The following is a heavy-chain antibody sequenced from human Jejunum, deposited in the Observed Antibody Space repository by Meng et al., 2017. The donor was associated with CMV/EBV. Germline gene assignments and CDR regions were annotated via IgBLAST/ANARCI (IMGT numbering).Heavy chain of an antibody. CDR1: GFTFSNYM. CDR3: ARVLKGGTYFDN. Sequence: AASGFTFSNYMMNWVRQAPGKGLGWVSSISISGYKYYADSVKGRLTISRDTAENSLFLQMNSLGAEDTAVYYCARVLKGGTYFDNWGQGTQVTVSS. D-gene: IGHD1-26*01. V-gene: IGHV3-21*01. J-gene: IGHJ4*02. CDR2: ISISGYK.